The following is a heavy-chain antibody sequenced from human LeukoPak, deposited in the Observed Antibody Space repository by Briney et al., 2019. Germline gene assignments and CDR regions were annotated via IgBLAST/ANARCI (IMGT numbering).Heavy chain of an antibody. CDR2: ISGSGGST. V-gene: IGHV3-23*01. Sequence: QTGGSLRLSCAASGFTFSNYAPTWVRQAPGKGLEWVSAISGSGGSTYYADSVKGRFTISRDNSKNTLYLQMNSLRAEDTAVYYCAKLMIVVVIAYDAFDIWGQGTMVTVSS. J-gene: IGHJ3*02. CDR1: GFTFSNYA. D-gene: IGHD3-22*01. CDR3: AKLMIVVVIAYDAFDI.